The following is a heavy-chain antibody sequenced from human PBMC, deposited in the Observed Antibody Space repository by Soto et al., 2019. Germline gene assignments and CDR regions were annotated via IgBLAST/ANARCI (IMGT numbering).Heavy chain of an antibody. CDR3: AREDDYGYRYINYGLDV. Sequence: GSLRLSCASSGFTFNIYALHWVRQAPGKGLEWVAVISFDGTKKYYSDSVKGRFTISRDNLKNTLYLQMNNLRVEDAALYFCAREDDYGYRYINYGLDVWGQGTTVTVSS. CDR2: ISFDGTKK. J-gene: IGHJ6*02. CDR1: GFTFNIYA. V-gene: IGHV3-30-3*01. D-gene: IGHD4-17*01.